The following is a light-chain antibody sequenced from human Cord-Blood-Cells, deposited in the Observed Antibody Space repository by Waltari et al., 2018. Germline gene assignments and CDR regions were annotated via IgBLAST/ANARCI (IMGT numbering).Light chain of an antibody. V-gene: IGLV2-11*01. CDR2: DVS. Sequence: QSALTQPRSVSGSPGQSVTLSCTGTSSDVGGYNHVSWYQQHPDKAPKLMLYDVSKRPSGVPDRFSGSKSGNTASLTISGLQAEDEADYYCCSYAGSYTLVFGGGTKLTVL. CDR1: SSDVGGYNH. J-gene: IGLJ3*02. CDR3: CSYAGSYTLV.